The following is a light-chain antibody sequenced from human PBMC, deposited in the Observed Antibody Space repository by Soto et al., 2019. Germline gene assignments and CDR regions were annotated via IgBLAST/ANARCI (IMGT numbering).Light chain of an antibody. V-gene: IGLV2-11*01. Sequence: QSALTQPRSLSGSPGQSLTISGTGTSSDVGGYKYVSWYQQHPGKAPKLMIYDVTERPSGVPDRFSGSKSGNTAFLTISGLHPEDEAAYYCYSYAGSYTHVVFGGGTKLTVL. CDR2: DVT. J-gene: IGLJ2*01. CDR1: SSDVGGYKY. CDR3: YSYAGSYTHVV.